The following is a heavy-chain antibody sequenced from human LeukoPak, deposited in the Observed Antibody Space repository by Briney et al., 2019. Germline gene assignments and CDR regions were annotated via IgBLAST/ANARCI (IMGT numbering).Heavy chain of an antibody. CDR2: IYPGDSDT. CDR1: GYSFTSYW. J-gene: IGHJ4*02. Sequence: GESLKISCKGSGYSFTSYWIGWVRQMPGKGLEWMGIIYPGDSDTRYSPSFQGQVTISADKSISTAYLQWSSLKASDTAMYYCERPVCSGGSCYEIDYWGQGTLVTVSS. D-gene: IGHD2-15*01. CDR3: ERPVCSGGSCYEIDY. V-gene: IGHV5-51*01.